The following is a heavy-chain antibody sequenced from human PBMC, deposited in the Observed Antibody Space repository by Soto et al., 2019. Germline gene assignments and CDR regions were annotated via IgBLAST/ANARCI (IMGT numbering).Heavy chain of an antibody. D-gene: IGHD1-26*01. Sequence: QVQLVQSGAEVKRPGSSVKVSCKASGGTFNNYALSWVRQAPGQGLEWVGGIIPIFNSANYAQKFQGRVTITADDSTSTAYMELRSLRPHDTAVYYCAREVTVGSYSFDFWGEGTLVTVSS. V-gene: IGHV1-69*01. CDR2: IIPIFNSA. CDR3: AREVTVGSYSFDF. CDR1: GGTFNNYA. J-gene: IGHJ4*02.